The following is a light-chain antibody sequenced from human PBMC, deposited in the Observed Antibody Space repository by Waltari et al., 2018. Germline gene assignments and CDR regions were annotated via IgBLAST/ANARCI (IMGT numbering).Light chain of an antibody. Sequence: QSAPTQPASVSGSPGQSITISCTGTNSDVGRYNLVSWYQQHPDKAPKLIIYDVTERPSGVSDRLSDSKSGNTASLTISGLQAEDEADYYCCSYAGSFTWVFGGGTKLTVL. V-gene: IGLV2-23*02. CDR2: DVT. CDR3: CSYAGSFTWV. CDR1: NSDVGRYNL. J-gene: IGLJ3*02.